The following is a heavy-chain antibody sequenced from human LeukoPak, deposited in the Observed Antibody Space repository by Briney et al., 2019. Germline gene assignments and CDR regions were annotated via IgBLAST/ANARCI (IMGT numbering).Heavy chain of an antibody. CDR2: ISPGDSDT. V-gene: IGHV5-51*01. Sequence: GESLKISCKVSGYSFSSYWIGWVRQMPGKGLEWMGIISPGDSDTRYSPSFQGQVTISADKSINTAYLQWSNLKASDTAMYFCARLVAIPDAFDIWGQGTMVTVSS. CDR3: ARLVAIPDAFDI. D-gene: IGHD2-2*02. CDR1: GYSFSSYW. J-gene: IGHJ3*02.